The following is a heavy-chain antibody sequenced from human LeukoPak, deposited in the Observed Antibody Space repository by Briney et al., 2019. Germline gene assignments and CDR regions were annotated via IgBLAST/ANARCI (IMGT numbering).Heavy chain of an antibody. J-gene: IGHJ4*02. CDR2: IYSGGST. Sequence: PGGSLRLSCAASGFTVSSNYMSWVRQAPGKGLEWVSVIYSGGSTYYADSVKGRFTISRDNSKNTLYLQMNSLRAEDTAVYYCARDPNPRPYGGNGYWGQGTLVTVSS. V-gene: IGHV3-66*01. CDR1: GFTVSSNY. D-gene: IGHD4-23*01. CDR3: ARDPNPRPYGGNGY.